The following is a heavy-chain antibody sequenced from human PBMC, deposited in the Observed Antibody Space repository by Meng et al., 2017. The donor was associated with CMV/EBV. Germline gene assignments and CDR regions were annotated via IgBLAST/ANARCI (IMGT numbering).Heavy chain of an antibody. CDR1: GYTLTGYY. J-gene: IGHJ4*02. CDR2: INPNSGGT. Sequence: QSVAEVTEPGALVQVPCKASGYTLTGYYMHQVAQAPGQGLEWMGWINPNSGGTNYAKKFQGRVTMTRDTSIRTAYMELSRLRSDDTAVYYCARESGSVGDYWGQGTLVTVSS. D-gene: IGHD1-26*01. CDR3: ARESGSVGDY. V-gene: IGHV1-2*02.